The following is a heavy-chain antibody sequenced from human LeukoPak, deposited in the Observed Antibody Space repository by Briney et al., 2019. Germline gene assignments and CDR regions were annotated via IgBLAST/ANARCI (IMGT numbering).Heavy chain of an antibody. CDR1: DGSIGSYY. CDR2: IHYSGNT. J-gene: IGHJ5*02. V-gene: IGHV4-59*01. CDR3: ARGAHYDVLTGYTKGSWFDP. Sequence: SETLSLTCTVSDGSIGSYYWSWIRQPPGKGLEWIGNIHYSGNTNYNPSLRSRLTMSLDTSKNQFFLELRSVTAADTAVYYCARGAHYDVLTGYTKGSWFDPWGQGTLVTVSS. D-gene: IGHD3-9*01.